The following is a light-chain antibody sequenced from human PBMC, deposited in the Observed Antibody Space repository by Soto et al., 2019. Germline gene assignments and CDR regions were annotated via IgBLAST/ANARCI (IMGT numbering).Light chain of an antibody. CDR1: QSVSSN. CDR3: QQYHNWPMYT. Sequence: ELLMTQSPATLSVSPGERATLSCRASQSVSSNLAWYQQKPGQAPRLLIYGASTRATGIPARFSGSGSGTEFTLTISSLQSEDFAVYYCQQYHNWPMYTLGQRTKLEIK. V-gene: IGKV3-15*01. J-gene: IGKJ2*01. CDR2: GAS.